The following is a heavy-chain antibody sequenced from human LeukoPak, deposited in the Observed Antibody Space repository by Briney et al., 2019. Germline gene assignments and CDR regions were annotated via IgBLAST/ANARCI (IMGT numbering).Heavy chain of an antibody. J-gene: IGHJ4*02. CDR3: ARVKVVPAAMYDY. D-gene: IGHD2-2*01. CDR1: GGSISSYY. V-gene: IGHV4-59*01. CDR2: IYYSGST. Sequence: SETLSLTCTVSGGSISSYYWSWIRQPPGKGLEWIGYIYYSGSTNYNPSLKSRVTISVDTSKNQFSLKLSSVTAADTAVHYCARVKVVPAAMYDYWGQGTLVTVSS.